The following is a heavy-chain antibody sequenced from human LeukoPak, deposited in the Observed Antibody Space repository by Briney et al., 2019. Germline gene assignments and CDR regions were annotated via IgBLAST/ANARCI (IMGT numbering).Heavy chain of an antibody. V-gene: IGHV3-30*18. D-gene: IGHD2-2*01. CDR3: AKALPRYCSSTSCYPQLFDY. CDR2: ISSDGSNK. J-gene: IGHJ4*02. CDR1: GFTFSSYG. Sequence: PGRSLRLSCAASGFTFSSYGMHWVRQAPGKGLEWVAVISSDGSNKYYADSVKGRFTISRDNSKNTLYLQMNSLRAEDTAVYYCAKALPRYCSSTSCYPQLFDYWGQGTLVTVSS.